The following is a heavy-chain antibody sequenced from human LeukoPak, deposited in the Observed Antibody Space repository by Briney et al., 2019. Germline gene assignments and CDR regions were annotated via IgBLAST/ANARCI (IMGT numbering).Heavy chain of an antibody. D-gene: IGHD3-3*01. CDR1: GFTFSSYE. V-gene: IGHV3-48*03. J-gene: IGHJ4*02. CDR3: AREASYYNLYYDY. Sequence: GGSLRLSCAASGFTFSSYEMNWVRQAPGKGLEWVSYISSSGSTTYYADFVKGRFTIPRDNAKNSLYLQMNSLRAEDTAVYYCAREASYYNLYYDYWGQGSLVAVSS. CDR2: ISSSGSTT.